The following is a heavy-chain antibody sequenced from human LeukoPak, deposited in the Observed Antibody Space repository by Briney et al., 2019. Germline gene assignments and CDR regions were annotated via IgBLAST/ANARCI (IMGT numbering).Heavy chain of an antibody. J-gene: IGHJ4*02. CDR1: GFTFSNAW. CDR3: TLDYYDSSGCIVCFDY. Sequence: KPGGSLRLSCAASGFTFSNAWMSWVRQAPGKGLEWVGRIKSKTDGGTTDYAAPVKGRFTNSRDDSKNTLYLQMNSLKTEDTAVYYCTLDYYDSSGCIVCFDYWGQGTLVTVSS. D-gene: IGHD3-22*01. V-gene: IGHV3-15*01. CDR2: IKSKTDGGTT.